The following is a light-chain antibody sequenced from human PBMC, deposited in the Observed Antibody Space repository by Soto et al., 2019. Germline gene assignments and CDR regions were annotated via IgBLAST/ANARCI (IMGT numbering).Light chain of an antibody. J-gene: IGKJ3*01. CDR2: AAS. Sequence: DIQMTQSPSSLSASVGDRVTISCRASQSISTYVNWYQQKPGKDPKLLIYAASSLQSGVPSRFSGSGSGTDFTLTINSLQPEDFATYSCQQTYSAPGTFGPGTKVDVK. CDR1: QSISTY. V-gene: IGKV1-39*01. CDR3: QQTYSAPGT.